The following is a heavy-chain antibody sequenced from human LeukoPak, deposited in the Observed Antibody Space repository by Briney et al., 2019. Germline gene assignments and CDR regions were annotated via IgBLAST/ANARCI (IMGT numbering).Heavy chain of an antibody. CDR1: GFSVNTNY. J-gene: IGHJ5*01. V-gene: IGHV3-7*01. D-gene: IGHD2-8*01. Sequence: GGSLRLSCAASGFSVNTNYMTWVRQAPGKGLEWVATLKFDGIENYHVGSVAGRFTISRDNPKNSLYLQMNGLSAEDTAVYYCVRNRVVVPNGDWFDSWGRGTLVTVSS. CDR3: VRNRVVVPNGDWFDS. CDR2: LKFDGIEN.